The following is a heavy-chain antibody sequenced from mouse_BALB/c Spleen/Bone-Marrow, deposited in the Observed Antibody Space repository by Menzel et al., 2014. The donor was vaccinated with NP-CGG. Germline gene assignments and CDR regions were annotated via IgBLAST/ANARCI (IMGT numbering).Heavy chain of an antibody. V-gene: IGHV5-6-5*01. J-gene: IGHJ3*01. CDR2: ISSGGSI. D-gene: IGHD2-1*01. Sequence: EVKLVESGGDLVKPGGSLKLSCAASGFTFSSYAMSWVRQTPEKRLEWVASISSGGSIYYPDSVKGRFTISRDNARNIRYRQMSSLKSEATAIYFCARRGGGNYGPFAYWGQGTLVTVSA. CDR1: GFTFSSYA. CDR3: ARRGGGNYGPFAY.